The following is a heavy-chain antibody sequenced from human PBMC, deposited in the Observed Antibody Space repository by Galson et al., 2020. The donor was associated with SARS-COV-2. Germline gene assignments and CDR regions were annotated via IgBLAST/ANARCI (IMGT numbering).Heavy chain of an antibody. CDR3: AKYLPMTLDY. CDR1: GFTIISYA. CDR2: ISGSGGGA. D-gene: IGHD3-22*01. V-gene: IGHV3-23*01. J-gene: IGHJ4*02. Sequence: TGGSLCLTCTASGFTIISYAMAWVRQAPGKGLEWVSGISGSGGGAYNAASLKGRFTISRDTSKNTLVLQMNSLRAEDTAVYYCAKYLPMTLDYWGQGTLVTVSS.